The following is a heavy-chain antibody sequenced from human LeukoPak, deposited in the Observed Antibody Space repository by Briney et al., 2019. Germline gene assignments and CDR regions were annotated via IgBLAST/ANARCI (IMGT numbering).Heavy chain of an antibody. CDR3: ARGPYSNYWFDP. V-gene: IGHV1-3*01. CDR2: INAGNGNT. CDR1: GYTFTSYA. Sequence: ASVKVSCKTSGYTFTSYAMHWVRLAPGQRLEWMGWINAGNGNTKYSQKFQDRVTITRDTSASTAYMGLSSLRSEDTAVYFCARGPYSNYWFDPWGQGTLVTVSS. D-gene: IGHD4-11*01. J-gene: IGHJ5*02.